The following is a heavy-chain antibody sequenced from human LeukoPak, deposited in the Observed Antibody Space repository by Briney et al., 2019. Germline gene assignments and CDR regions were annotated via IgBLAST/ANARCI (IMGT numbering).Heavy chain of an antibody. D-gene: IGHD6-13*01. CDR3: ARATRIAAAGYNDAFDI. CDR2: INPSGGST. Sequence: ASVKVSCKASGYTFTSYYMHWVRQAPGQGLEWMGIINPSGGSTSYAQKFQGRVTMTRDTSTSTVYMELSSLRSEDTAVYYCARATRIAAAGYNDAFDIWGQGTMVTASS. V-gene: IGHV1-46*01. J-gene: IGHJ3*02. CDR1: GYTFTSYY.